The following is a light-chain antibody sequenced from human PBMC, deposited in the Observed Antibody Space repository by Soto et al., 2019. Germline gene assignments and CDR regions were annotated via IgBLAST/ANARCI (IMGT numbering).Light chain of an antibody. CDR1: SSDVGGYNR. CDR2: EVS. CDR3: SSYTGSSTWV. J-gene: IGLJ1*01. Sequence: QTVVTQPPSVSGSPGQSVTISCAGTSSDVGGYNRVSWYQQPPGTAPKLVISEVSNRPSGVPDRFSGSKSANTASLTISGLQAEDEADYYCSSYTGSSTWVFGTGTKLTVL. V-gene: IGLV2-18*02.